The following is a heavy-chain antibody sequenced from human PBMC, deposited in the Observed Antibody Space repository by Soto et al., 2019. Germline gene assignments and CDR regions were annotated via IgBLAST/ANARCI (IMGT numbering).Heavy chain of an antibody. Sequence: GRTMRLSCAASGFTFSNAWMIWVSKAQGKGLEWFALLKSKSDGGTSDYGAPVKGRFSISRDESKTTLYLQMNSLKTEDTAVYHCTTDGGVSAYPLFWAWGQGTLVTVSS. J-gene: IGHJ5*02. CDR3: TTDGGVSAYPLFWA. CDR2: LKSKSDGGTS. D-gene: IGHD2-8*02. V-gene: IGHV3-15*01. CDR1: GFTFSNAW.